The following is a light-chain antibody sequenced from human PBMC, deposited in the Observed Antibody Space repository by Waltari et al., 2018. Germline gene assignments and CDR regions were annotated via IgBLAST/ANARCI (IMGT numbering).Light chain of an antibody. V-gene: IGLV2-23*02. Sequence: QSALTQPDSVSGSPGQWITISCTGTSSDIGGYNLVSWYQQHPGKAPKLMIYDFNKRPSGVSNRFSGSKSGNTASLTISGLQTEDEADYYCCSYGGSFTWIFGGGTTLTVL. CDR2: DFN. CDR1: SSDIGGYNL. J-gene: IGLJ2*01. CDR3: CSYGGSFTWI.